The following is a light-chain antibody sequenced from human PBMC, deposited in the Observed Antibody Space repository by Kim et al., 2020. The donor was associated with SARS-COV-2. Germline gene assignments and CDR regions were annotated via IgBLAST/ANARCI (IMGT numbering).Light chain of an antibody. J-gene: IGKJ1*01. V-gene: IGKV3-20*01. CDR2: GAS. CDR3: QRNGRSLET. Sequence: EIVLTQSPGTLSLSPGETATLSCRASQSVSSSYLAWYQQKPGQAPRLLIYGASSRATGIPDRFSGSGSGTDFTLTISRLEPEDFAVYYGQRNGRSLETFGQGAKGDIK. CDR1: QSVSSSY.